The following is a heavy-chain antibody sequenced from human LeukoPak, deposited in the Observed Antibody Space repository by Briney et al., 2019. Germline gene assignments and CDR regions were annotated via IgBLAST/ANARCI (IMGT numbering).Heavy chain of an antibody. CDR3: ARDARISVVVVAANPIDY. CDR1: GYTFTSYG. V-gene: IGHV1-18*01. Sequence: ASVKVSCKASGYTFTSYGISWVRQAPGQGLEWMGWISAYNGNTNYAQKLQGRVTMTTDTSTSTAYMELRSPRSDDTAVYYCARDARISVVVVAANPIDYWGLGTLVTVSS. J-gene: IGHJ4*02. D-gene: IGHD2-15*01. CDR2: ISAYNGNT.